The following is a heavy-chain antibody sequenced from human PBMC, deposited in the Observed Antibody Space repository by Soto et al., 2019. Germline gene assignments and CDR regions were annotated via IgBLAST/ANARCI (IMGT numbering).Heavy chain of an antibody. V-gene: IGHV1-69*06. J-gene: IGHJ4*02. Sequence: QVRLVQSGAEVKKPGSSVKVSCKASGDTFNNYVVNWVRQAPGQGLEWLGGILPIFATANYAQKFQGRVTITADKSTSTAYMELTSLRSEDTAVYYCAGRCDSTTCLGHFDYWGQGTLVTVAS. CDR3: AGRCDSTTCLGHFDY. CDR1: GDTFNNYV. CDR2: ILPIFATA. D-gene: IGHD2-2*01.